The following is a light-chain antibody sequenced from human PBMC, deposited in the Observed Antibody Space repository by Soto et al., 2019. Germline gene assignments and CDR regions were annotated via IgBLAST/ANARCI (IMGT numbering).Light chain of an antibody. J-gene: IGKJ4*01. CDR1: QSVRSTY. CDR3: HQYGHSPVT. V-gene: IGKV3-20*01. Sequence: EIVLTQTPGTVFLSPGERATLSCRASQSVRSTYFAWYQHKPGQAPRLLIFDAYTRATGIPDRFSGSGSGTDFTLTISRLEPEDFAMYYCHQYGHSPVTFGGGTKVEIK. CDR2: DAY.